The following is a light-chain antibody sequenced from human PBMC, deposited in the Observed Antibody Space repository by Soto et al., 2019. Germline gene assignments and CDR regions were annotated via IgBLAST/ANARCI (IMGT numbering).Light chain of an antibody. J-gene: IGKJ5*01. CDR3: QQRSSWPIT. CDR1: QGVSRK. CDR2: GAS. Sequence: DIVMTQSPATLSVAPGERVTLCCRASQGVSRKLAWYQHKPGQAPRLLISGASTGATGIPARFSGSGSGTDFTLTISSLEPEDFAVYYCQQRSSWPITFGQGTRLEIK. V-gene: IGKV3-11*01.